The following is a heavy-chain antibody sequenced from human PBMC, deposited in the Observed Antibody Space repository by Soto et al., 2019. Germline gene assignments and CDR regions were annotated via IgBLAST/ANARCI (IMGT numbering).Heavy chain of an antibody. V-gene: IGHV4-59*01. D-gene: IGHD6-13*01. CDR3: ADGEASRRHLAQYYLDL. CDR2: IHYSGTT. Sequence: SETLSLTCTVSGGSMRNYCWTWIGQPPGKGLEWIGYIHYSGTTSFFPSYNPSLRSRVTISEDTSKNQFSLKLLSVTTADTAVYSCADGEASRRHLAQYYLDLWGQGILVNVSS. CDR1: GGSMRNYC. J-gene: IGHJ4*02.